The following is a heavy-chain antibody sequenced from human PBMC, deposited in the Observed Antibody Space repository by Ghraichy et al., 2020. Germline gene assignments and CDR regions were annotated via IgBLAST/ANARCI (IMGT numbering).Heavy chain of an antibody. Sequence: GGSLRLSCAASGFTFSSYAMHWVRQAPGKGLEWVAVISYDGSNKYYADSVKGRFTISRDNSKNTLYLQMNSLRAEDTAVYYCAREVGATWGYIDYWGQGTLVTVSS. CDR1: GFTFSSYA. J-gene: IGHJ4*02. CDR3: AREVGATWGYIDY. D-gene: IGHD1-26*01. V-gene: IGHV3-30-3*01. CDR2: ISYDGSNK.